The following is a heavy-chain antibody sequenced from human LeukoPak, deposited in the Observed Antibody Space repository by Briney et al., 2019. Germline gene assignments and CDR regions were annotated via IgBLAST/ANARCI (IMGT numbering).Heavy chain of an antibody. CDR3: ARRALGPIGAFDH. D-gene: IGHD3-10*01. J-gene: IGHJ4*02. V-gene: IGHV3-11*01. CDR2: IGTRGRPF. CDR1: GFTFRDHY. Sequence: PGGSLRLTCVVSGFTFRDHYMAWIRHAPGQGLEWIAYIGTRGRPFYFAPSVKGRISASRDDGVNSLFLQMEGLTVEDTATYYCARRALGPIGAFDHWGQGALVTVSS.